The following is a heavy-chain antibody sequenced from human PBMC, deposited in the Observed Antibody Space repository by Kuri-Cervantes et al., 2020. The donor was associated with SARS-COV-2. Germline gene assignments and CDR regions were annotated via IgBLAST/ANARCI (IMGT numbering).Heavy chain of an antibody. D-gene: IGHD3-3*01. V-gene: IGHV3-64D*08. Sequence: GESLKISCSASGLTFSHYVMHWVRQAPGKGLEYVSAINNDGYYTYYTDSVKGRFIISRDNSKNTLYLQMSSLRAEDTAVYYCVKSLRFLEWFPLDYWGQGTLVTVSS. CDR3: VKSLRFLEWFPLDY. CDR2: INNDGYYT. CDR1: GLTFSHYV. J-gene: IGHJ4*02.